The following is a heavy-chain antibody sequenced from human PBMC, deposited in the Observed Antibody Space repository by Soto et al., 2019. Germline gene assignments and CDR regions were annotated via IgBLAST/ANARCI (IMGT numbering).Heavy chain of an antibody. V-gene: IGHV1-2*02. CDR1: GYPVTAYY. D-gene: IGHD3-3*01. J-gene: IGHJ3*02. CDR2: INPATGAA. Sequence: QLHLVQSGAVVKKPGASVTVSCSASGYPVTAYYMHWVRQAPGRGLEWMGGINPATGAAKYTQTFQGRVTMTRDTSQSTVFMELSGLTYEDTAVFYCARGGGVGVAGSAAFDMWGQGTLVTVSS. CDR3: ARGGGVGVAGSAAFDM.